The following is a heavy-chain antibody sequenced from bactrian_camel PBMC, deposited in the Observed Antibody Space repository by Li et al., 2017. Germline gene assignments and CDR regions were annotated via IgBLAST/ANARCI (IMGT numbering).Heavy chain of an antibody. V-gene: IGHV3-3*01. D-gene: IGHD2*01. Sequence: VQLVESGGGSVQAGGSLRVSCAASGYTQSSCSVGWYRQAPGKERKVVSILQNDGSTYYGDPVKGRFTISRDNSKTRAYLQMNSLKPEDTAMYYCAADSTYYGTFASTQVPFAYWGQGTQVTVS. CDR2: LQNDGST. J-gene: IGHJ6*01. CDR3: AADSTYYGTFASTQVPFAY. CDR1: GYTQSSCS.